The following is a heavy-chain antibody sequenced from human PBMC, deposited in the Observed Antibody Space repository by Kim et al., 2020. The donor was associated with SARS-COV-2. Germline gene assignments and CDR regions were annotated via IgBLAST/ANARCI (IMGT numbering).Heavy chain of an antibody. D-gene: IGHD2-21*01. V-gene: IGHV4-34*01. J-gene: IGHJ4*02. CDR2: INHGGST. Sequence: SETLSLTCAVYEGSFSGHYWTWIRQSPGMGLGWIGEINHGGSTNYNPSLKSRVTLAVDTSKNQFSLKLRSVTAADTAIYYCARRPAGVDWWGQGTPVTVSS. CDR3: ARRPAGVDW. CDR1: EGSFSGHY.